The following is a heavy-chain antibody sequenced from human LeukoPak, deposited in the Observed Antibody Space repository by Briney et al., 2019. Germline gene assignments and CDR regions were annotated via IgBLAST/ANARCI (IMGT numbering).Heavy chain of an antibody. V-gene: IGHV3-7*01. J-gene: IGHJ3*02. CDR3: VRKARLDFCRGGSCGDQDDGFDN. Sequence: PGGSLRLSYEASGFIFSDHYMSWVRQAPGKGLEWVANIKQGGYEQFYVDSVKGRFTIYRDNAKNSVYLQMHGITAENKAVYYCVRKARLDFCRGGSCGDQDDGFDNWGEGTMVIVSS. D-gene: IGHD2-15*01. CDR2: IKQGGYEQ. CDR1: GFIFSDHY.